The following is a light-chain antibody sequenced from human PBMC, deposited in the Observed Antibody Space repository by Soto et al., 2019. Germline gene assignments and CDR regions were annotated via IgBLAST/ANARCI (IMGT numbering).Light chain of an antibody. Sequence: EIVLTQSPATLSLSPGERATLSCRASQSVSSYLAWYQQKPGQAPRLLIYDASNRATGILARFSGSGSGTDFTLTISSLEPEDFAVYYCQQRSKSLTFGGGTKVEIK. V-gene: IGKV3-11*01. J-gene: IGKJ4*01. CDR3: QQRSKSLT. CDR1: QSVSSY. CDR2: DAS.